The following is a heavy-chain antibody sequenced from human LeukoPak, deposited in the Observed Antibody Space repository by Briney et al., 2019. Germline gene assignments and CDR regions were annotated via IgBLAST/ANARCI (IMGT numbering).Heavy chain of an antibody. J-gene: IGHJ4*02. V-gene: IGHV5-51*01. D-gene: IGHD5-24*01. CDR3: ARHAVRDGYNRHNDY. CDR2: IYPGDSDT. Sequence: GESLMISCKGSGYSFTSYWIGWVRQMPGKGLEWMGIIYPGDSDTRYSPSFQGQVTISADKSISTAHLQWNSLKASDTAMYYCARHAVRDGYNRHNDYWGQGTLVTVSS. CDR1: GYSFTSYW.